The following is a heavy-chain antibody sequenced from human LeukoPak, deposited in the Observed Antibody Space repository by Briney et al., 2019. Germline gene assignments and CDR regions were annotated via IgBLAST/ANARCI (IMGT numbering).Heavy chain of an antibody. CDR1: GFTFSSYW. D-gene: IGHD1-26*01. Sequence: GGSLRLSCAAPGFTFSSYWMSWVRQALGKGLEWVANIKQDGSEKYYVDSVKGRFTVSRDNAKNSLYLQMNSLRAEDTAVYYCARERGYSGSYYFDYWGQGTLVTVSS. J-gene: IGHJ4*02. CDR2: IKQDGSEK. V-gene: IGHV3-7*01. CDR3: ARERGYSGSYYFDY.